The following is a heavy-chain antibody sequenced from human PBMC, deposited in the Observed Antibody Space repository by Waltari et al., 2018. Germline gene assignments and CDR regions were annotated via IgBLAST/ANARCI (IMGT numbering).Heavy chain of an antibody. CDR1: GGSFSGYY. CDR2: INHSGST. D-gene: IGHD2-2*01. Sequence: QVQLQQWGAGLLKPSEPLSLTCAVYGGSFSGYYWSWIRQPPGQGLEGIGEINHSGSTNYTPALKSRVTISVDTSKNQFSRKLSSVTAADTAVYYCASGHCSSTSCYLYDYGMDVWGQGTTVTVSS. J-gene: IGHJ6*02. CDR3: ASGHCSSTSCYLYDYGMDV. V-gene: IGHV4-34*01.